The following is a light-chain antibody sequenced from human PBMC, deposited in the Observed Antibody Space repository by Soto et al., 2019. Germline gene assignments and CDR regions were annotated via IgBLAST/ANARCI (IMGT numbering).Light chain of an antibody. CDR3: QQYNNWPPIT. J-gene: IGKJ5*01. Sequence: ETVFTQSPGTLSLSPGERATLSCRASQSVSRNYLVWYQQKPGQAPRLLIYGASSRATGIPARFSGSGSGTEFTLTISSLQSEDFAVYYCQQYNNWPPITVGQGTRLEI. V-gene: IGKV3D-15*01. CDR2: GAS. CDR1: QSVSRN.